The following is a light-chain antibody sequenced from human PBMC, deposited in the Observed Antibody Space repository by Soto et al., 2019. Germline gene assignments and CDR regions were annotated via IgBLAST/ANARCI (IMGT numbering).Light chain of an antibody. CDR1: QSVSSY. Sequence: EIVLTQSPATLSLSPGERATLSCRASQSVSSYLAWYQQKPGQAPRLLFYDASNRATGIPARFSGSGSGTDFTLTIRRLEPEDFAVDYCQQRSDWPPTFGQGTKMVI. V-gene: IGKV3-11*01. CDR3: QQRSDWPPT. CDR2: DAS. J-gene: IGKJ1*01.